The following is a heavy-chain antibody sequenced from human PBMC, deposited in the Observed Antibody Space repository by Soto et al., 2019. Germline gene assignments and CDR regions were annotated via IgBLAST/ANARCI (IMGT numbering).Heavy chain of an antibody. V-gene: IGHV5-51*01. D-gene: IGHD1-1*01. Sequence: PGESLKISCKGSGYSFTNYWTAWVRQMSGKGLEWMGSIYPGDSDTRYSPSFRGQVTISADKSISTAYLQWSSLKASDSAMFFCARLSGGGTSPAYYFDCWGQGALVTVSS. CDR2: IYPGDSDT. CDR1: GYSFTNYW. CDR3: ARLSGGGTSPAYYFDC. J-gene: IGHJ4*02.